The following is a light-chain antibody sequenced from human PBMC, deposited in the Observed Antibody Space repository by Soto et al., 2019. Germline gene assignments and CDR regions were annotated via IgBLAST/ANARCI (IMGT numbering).Light chain of an antibody. Sequence: QSVLTQPPSVSGAPGQRVTISCTGSSSNIGAGYDVHWYQQLPGTAPKLLIYGNSNRPSGVPDRFSGSKSGTSASLAITGLQAEDEADYYCPSYDSSHRVYVFGTGTKLTVL. CDR2: GNS. CDR1: SSNIGAGYD. CDR3: PSYDSSHRVYV. J-gene: IGLJ1*01. V-gene: IGLV1-40*01.